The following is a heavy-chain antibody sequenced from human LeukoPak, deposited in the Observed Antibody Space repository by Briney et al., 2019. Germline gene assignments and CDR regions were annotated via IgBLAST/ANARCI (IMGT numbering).Heavy chain of an antibody. J-gene: IGHJ6*03. V-gene: IGHV1-69*01. D-gene: IGHD3-16*02. CDR1: GGTFSSYD. Sequence: SVKVSCKASGGTFSSYDIRWVRQAPGQGLEWMGGIIPIFGTANSAQKFQGRVTITADESTSTAYMELSSLRSEDTAVYYCARDGAPYDYVWGSYRYKAYYYYYMDVWGKGTTVTISS. CDR2: IIPIFGTA. CDR3: ARDGAPYDYVWGSYRYKAYYYYYMDV.